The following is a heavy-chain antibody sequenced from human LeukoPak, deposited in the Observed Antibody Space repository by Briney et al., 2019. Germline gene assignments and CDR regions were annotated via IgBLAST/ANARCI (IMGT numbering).Heavy chain of an antibody. Sequence: SETLSLTCTGSLGSISSGSYYWRWIRQPAGKGLEWIGRNYSSGSTNYNPSLKSRVTISVDTSKNQFSLKLSSVAAADTAVYYCARVGLGGISFFDPWGQGTLVTVSS. V-gene: IGHV4-61*02. CDR3: ARVGLGGISFFDP. CDR2: NYSSGST. D-gene: IGHD4-23*01. J-gene: IGHJ5*02. CDR1: LGSISSGSYY.